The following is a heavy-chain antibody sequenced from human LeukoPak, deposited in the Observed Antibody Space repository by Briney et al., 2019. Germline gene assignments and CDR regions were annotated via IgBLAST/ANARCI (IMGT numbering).Heavy chain of an antibody. V-gene: IGHV4-34*01. D-gene: IGHD2-2*01. Sequence: GSLRLSCAASGFTFSSYAMSWVRQPPGKGLEWIGEINHSGSTNYNPSLKSRVTISVDTSKNQFSLKLSSVTAADTAVYYCASSAAADCSSTSCQRSWFDPWGQGTLVTVSS. CDR2: INHSGST. J-gene: IGHJ5*02. CDR1: GFTFSSYA. CDR3: ASSAAADCSSTSCQRSWFDP.